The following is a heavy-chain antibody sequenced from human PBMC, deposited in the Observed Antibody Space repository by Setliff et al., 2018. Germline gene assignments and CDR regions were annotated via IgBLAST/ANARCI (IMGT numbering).Heavy chain of an antibody. CDR3: ARDQFSSGWYGPPESYFDC. CDR2: INAGNGNT. Sequence: ASVKVSCKASGYTFNSYAMHWVRQAPGQGLEWMGWINAGNGNTKYSQKFQDRVTITTDTSTTTAYMEVRSLRSDDTAVYYCARDQFSSGWYGPPESYFDCWGQGILVTVSS. J-gene: IGHJ4*02. CDR1: GYTFNSYA. D-gene: IGHD6-19*01. V-gene: IGHV1-3*01.